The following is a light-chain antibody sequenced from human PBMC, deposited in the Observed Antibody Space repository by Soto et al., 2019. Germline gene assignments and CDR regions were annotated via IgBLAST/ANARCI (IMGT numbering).Light chain of an antibody. CDR1: QSVSVN. J-gene: IGKJ2*01. CDR2: GAS. CDR3: QQYNNWPYT. V-gene: IGKV3-15*01. Sequence: EIVMTQSPATLSASPGERVTLSCRASQSVSVNLAWYQQKPGQAPRLLIYGASTRAVGIPARFSGSGSGTEFTLTISSLQSEDFAIYSCQQYNNWPYTFGQGTKLEIK.